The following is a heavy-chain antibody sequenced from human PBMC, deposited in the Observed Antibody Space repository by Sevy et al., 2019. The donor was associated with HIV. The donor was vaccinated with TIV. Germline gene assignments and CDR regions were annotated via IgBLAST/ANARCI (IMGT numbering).Heavy chain of an antibody. D-gene: IGHD6-13*01. V-gene: IGHV3-23*01. CDR2: INNSGGST. CDR1: GSTVNPYA. J-gene: IGHJ4*02. CDR3: VKERVGYISSWYYFDY. Sequence: GGSLRLSCIASGSTVNPYAMSWVRQAPGKGLEWVAVINNSGGSTDYADSVRGRFSISRDNPNVYLEMNSLRVEDTAVYYCVKERVGYISSWYYFDYWGQGTLVNVSS.